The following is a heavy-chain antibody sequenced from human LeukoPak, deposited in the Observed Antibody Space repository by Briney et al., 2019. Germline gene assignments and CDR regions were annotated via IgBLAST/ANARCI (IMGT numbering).Heavy chain of an antibody. CDR1: GGSISNYF. Sequence: SETLSLTCTVSGGSISNYFWGWIPQPPGKGLEWIGYISNSGRTIYNPSLRSRVTMLVDTSKNQFSLKLRSVTAADTAVFFCARRARYSSTWYDGFDIWGQGTMVTVSS. J-gene: IGHJ3*02. CDR2: ISNSGRT. V-gene: IGHV4-4*09. CDR3: ARRARYSSTWYDGFDI. D-gene: IGHD6-13*01.